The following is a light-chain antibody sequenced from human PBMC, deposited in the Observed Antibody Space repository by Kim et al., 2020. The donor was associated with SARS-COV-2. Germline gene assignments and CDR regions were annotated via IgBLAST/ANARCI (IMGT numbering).Light chain of an antibody. V-gene: IGKV2-28*01. CDR3: MQALQTPFT. CDR1: QSLLHSNGYNY. CDR2: LGS. J-gene: IGKJ5*01. Sequence: EIVMTQSPLPLPVTPGEPASISCRSSQSLLHSNGYNYFDWYLQKPGQSPQLLIYLGSNRASGVPDRFSGSGSGTDFTLKISRVEAEDVGVYYCMQALQTPFTFGQGTRLEIK.